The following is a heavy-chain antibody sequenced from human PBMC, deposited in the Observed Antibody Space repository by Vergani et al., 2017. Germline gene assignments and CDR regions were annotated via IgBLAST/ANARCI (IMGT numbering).Heavy chain of an antibody. V-gene: IGHV4-34*01. Sequence: QVQLQQWGAGLLKPSETLSLTCAVYGGSFSGYYWSWIRQPPGKGLEWIGEINHSGRTNYNPSLKSRVTISVDTSKNQFSLKLSSVTAADTAVYYCARVSLKLEQGAAAVDDYYYYYGMDVWGQGTTVTVSS. J-gene: IGHJ6*02. D-gene: IGHD6-13*01. CDR1: GGSFSGYY. CDR3: ARVSLKLEQGAAAVDDYYYYYGMDV. CDR2: INHSGRT.